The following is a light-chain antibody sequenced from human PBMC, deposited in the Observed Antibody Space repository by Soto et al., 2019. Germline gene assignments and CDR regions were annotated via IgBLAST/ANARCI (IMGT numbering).Light chain of an antibody. V-gene: IGKV3-20*01. CDR3: QQYGNSPT. CDR2: DAS. CDR1: QSVSSSY. Sequence: EIVLTQSPGTLSLSPGERATLSCRSSQSVSSSYLAWYQQKPGQAPRLLIYDASNRATGIPDRFSGSGSGTDSTLTISRLEPEDFAVYYCQQYGNSPTFGQGTKVE. J-gene: IGKJ1*01.